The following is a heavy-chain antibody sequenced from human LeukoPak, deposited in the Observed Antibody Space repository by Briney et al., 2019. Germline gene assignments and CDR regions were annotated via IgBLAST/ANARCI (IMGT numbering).Heavy chain of an antibody. CDR1: GFTFSTYG. CDR3: AKALAQGGSFDI. CDR2: ISGSGDRT. D-gene: IGHD3-16*01. J-gene: IGHJ3*02. V-gene: IGHV3-23*01. Sequence: GGSLRLSCAASGFTFSTYGMNWVRQAPGKGLDWVSAISGSGDRTFYADSVKGRFTISRDNSKNTLYLQMNSLRAEDTAVYYCAKALAQGGSFDIWGQGTMVTVSS.